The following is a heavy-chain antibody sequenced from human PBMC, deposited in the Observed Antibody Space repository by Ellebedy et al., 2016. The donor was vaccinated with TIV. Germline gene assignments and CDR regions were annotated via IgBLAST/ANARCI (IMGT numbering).Heavy chain of an antibody. D-gene: IGHD3-22*01. CDR3: ASLADSSGLNDAFDI. J-gene: IGHJ3*02. CDR2: ISYDGSNK. V-gene: IGHV3-30-3*01. CDR1: GFTFSSYA. Sequence: GESLKISXAASGFTFSSYAMHWVRQAPGKGLEWVAVISYDGSNKYYADSVKGRFTISRDNSKNTLYLQMNSLRAEDTAVYYCASLADSSGLNDAFDIWGQGTMVTVSS.